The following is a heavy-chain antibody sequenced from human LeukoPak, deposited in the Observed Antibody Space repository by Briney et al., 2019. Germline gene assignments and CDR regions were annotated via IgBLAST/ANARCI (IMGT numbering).Heavy chain of an antibody. CDR1: GFTFSSYA. CDR3: AKDQGYSYGHFDY. Sequence: PGGSLRLSCAASGFTFSSYAMSWVRQAPGRGLEWVSAISGSGGSTYYADSVKGRFTISRDNYKNTLYLQMNSLRAEDTAVYYCAKDQGYSYGHFDYWGQGTLVTVSS. CDR2: ISGSGGST. D-gene: IGHD5-18*01. J-gene: IGHJ4*02. V-gene: IGHV3-23*01.